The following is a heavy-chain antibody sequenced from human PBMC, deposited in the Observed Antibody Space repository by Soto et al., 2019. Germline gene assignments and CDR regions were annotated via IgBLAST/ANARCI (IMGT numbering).Heavy chain of an antibody. CDR2: IYYSGST. Sequence: SETLSLTCTVSGGSISSSSYYWGWIRQPPGKGLEWIGSIYYSGSTYYNPSLKSRVTISVDTSKNQFSLKLSSVTAADTAVYYCARHTYYDFWSGYYTSGNYGMDVWGQGTTVTVSS. CDR1: GGSISSSSYY. J-gene: IGHJ6*02. CDR3: ARHTYYDFWSGYYTSGNYGMDV. D-gene: IGHD3-3*01. V-gene: IGHV4-39*01.